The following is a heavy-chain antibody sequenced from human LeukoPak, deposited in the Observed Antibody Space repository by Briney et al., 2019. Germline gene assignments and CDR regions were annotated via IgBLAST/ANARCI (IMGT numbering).Heavy chain of an antibody. Sequence: GRSLRLSCAASGFTFSSYDMHWVRQAPGKGLEWVAVIWYDGSNKYYADSVKGRFTISRDNSKNTLYLQMNSLRAEDTAVYYCARDFGSSPFDYWGQGTLVTVSS. CDR1: GFTFSSYD. D-gene: IGHD6-13*01. CDR2: IWYDGSNK. V-gene: IGHV3-33*01. CDR3: ARDFGSSPFDY. J-gene: IGHJ4*02.